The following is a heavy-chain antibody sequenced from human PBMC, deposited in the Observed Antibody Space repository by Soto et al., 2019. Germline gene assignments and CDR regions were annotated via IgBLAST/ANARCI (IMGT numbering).Heavy chain of an antibody. CDR3: AGMVRGTNWFDP. CDR2: IYYSGST. J-gene: IGHJ5*02. Sequence: TLSLSWTVAGGTIGSVGYYWSWIRQHPGKGLEWIGYIYYSGSTYYNPSLKSRVTISVDTSKNQFSLKLSSVTAADTAVYYCAGMVRGTNWFDPWGQGTLVTVSS. CDR1: GGTIGSVGYY. D-gene: IGHD3-10*01. V-gene: IGHV4-31*02.